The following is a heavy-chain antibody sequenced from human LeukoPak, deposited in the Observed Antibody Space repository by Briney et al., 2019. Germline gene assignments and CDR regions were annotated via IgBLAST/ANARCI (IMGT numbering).Heavy chain of an antibody. CDR3: ARTAPFLGIVDY. J-gene: IGHJ4*02. Sequence: GASVKVSCKASGYTFTGYYMHWVRQAPGQGLEWMGWINPNSGGTNYAQKFQGRVTMTRDTSISTAYMELSRPRSDDTAVYYCARTAPFLGIVDYWGQGTLVTVSS. D-gene: IGHD2-21*01. CDR2: INPNSGGT. V-gene: IGHV1-2*02. CDR1: GYTFTGYY.